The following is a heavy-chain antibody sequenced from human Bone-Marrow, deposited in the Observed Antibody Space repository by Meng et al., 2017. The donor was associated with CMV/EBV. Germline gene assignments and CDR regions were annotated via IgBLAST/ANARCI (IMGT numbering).Heavy chain of an antibody. CDR3: ARDPQIRFLEWDASWWFDP. V-gene: IGHV1-2*02. CDR2: INPNSGGT. CDR1: GYTFTGYY. D-gene: IGHD3-3*01. Sequence: ASVKVSCKASGYTFTGYYMHWVRQAPGQGLEWMGWINPNSGGTNYAQKFQGRVTMTRDTSISTAYMELGRLRSDDTAVYYCARDPQIRFLEWDASWWFDPWGQGNRVTGSS. J-gene: IGHJ5*02.